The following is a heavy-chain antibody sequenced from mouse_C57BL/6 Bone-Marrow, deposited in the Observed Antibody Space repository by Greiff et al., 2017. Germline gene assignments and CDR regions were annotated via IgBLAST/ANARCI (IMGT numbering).Heavy chain of an antibody. Sequence: QVQLQQPGAELVKPGASVKLSCKASGYTFTSYWMHWVKQRPGQGLEWIGMIHPNSGSTNYNEKFKSKATLTVDKSSSTAYMQLSSLTSEDSAVYLCERGYYGSLYLDVGGTGTADRVST. CDR2: IHPNSGST. D-gene: IGHD1-1*01. V-gene: IGHV1-64*01. CDR1: GYTFTSYW. CDR3: ERGYYGSLYLDV. J-gene: IGHJ1*03.